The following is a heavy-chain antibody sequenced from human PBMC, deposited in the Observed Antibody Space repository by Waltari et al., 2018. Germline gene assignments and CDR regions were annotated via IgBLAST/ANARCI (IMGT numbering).Heavy chain of an antibody. CDR2: IYYRGTA. Sequence: QLQLQESGPGLVNPSETLSLTCTVSGDSINRDNYYWAWIRRPPGKGLEWIGSIYYRGTAYYSPSLNSRVTISIGTCRKQVSLKLTSVTAADTATDYCASYDIWNGYYLDWWGQGTLVTVSS. CDR1: GDSINRDNYY. J-gene: IGHJ4*02. D-gene: IGHD3-3*01. V-gene: IGHV4-39*01. CDR3: ASYDIWNGYYLDW.